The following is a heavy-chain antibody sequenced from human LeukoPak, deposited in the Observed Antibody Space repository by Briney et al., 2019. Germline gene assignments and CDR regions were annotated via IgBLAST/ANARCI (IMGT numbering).Heavy chain of an antibody. V-gene: IGHV3-74*01. CDR3: ARPSYGDYLSGYGMDV. Sequence: PGGSLRLSCAASGFTFSSYWMHWVRQAPGKGLVWVSRINSDGSSTIYADSVKGRFTISRDNAKNTLYLQMNSLRAEDTAVYYCARPSYGDYLSGYGMDVWGQGTTVTASS. J-gene: IGHJ6*02. CDR2: INSDGSST. CDR1: GFTFSSYW. D-gene: IGHD4-17*01.